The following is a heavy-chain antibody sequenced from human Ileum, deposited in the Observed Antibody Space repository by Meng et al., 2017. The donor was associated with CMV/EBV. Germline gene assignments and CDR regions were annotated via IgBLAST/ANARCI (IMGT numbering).Heavy chain of an antibody. CDR1: GGSISSSSYY. J-gene: IGHJ4*02. D-gene: IGHD3-3*01. CDR2: IYYSGST. CDR3: ARDVEEGLLPYYFDY. V-gene: IGHV4-39*07. Sequence: SETLSLTCTVSGGSISSSSYYWGWIRQPPGKGREWIGTIYYSGSTYYNPSLKSRVTISIDTSKNQFSLKLSSVTAADTAVYYCARDVEEGLLPYYFDYWSQGTLVTVSS.